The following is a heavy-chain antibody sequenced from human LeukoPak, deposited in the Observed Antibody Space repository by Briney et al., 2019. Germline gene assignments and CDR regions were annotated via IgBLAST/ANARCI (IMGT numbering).Heavy chain of an antibody. D-gene: IGHD1-26*01. CDR3: ARRVSGSYGEHFDY. CDR1: GFTFSNYS. J-gene: IGHJ4*02. CDR2: IISNSNYI. Sequence: GGSLRLSCAASGFTFSNYSMNWVRQAPGKGLEWVSSIISNSNYIYYADSVKGRFTISRDNAKNSLYLQMNSLRAGDTAVYYCARRVSGSYGEHFDYWGQGTLVTVSS. V-gene: IGHV3-21*01.